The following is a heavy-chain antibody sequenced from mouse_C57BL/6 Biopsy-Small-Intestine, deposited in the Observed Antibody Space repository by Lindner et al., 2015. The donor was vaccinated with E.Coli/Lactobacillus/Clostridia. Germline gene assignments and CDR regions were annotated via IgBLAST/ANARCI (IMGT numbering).Heavy chain of an antibody. V-gene: IGHV1-39*01. CDR3: ADGDYGAMDY. CDR1: GYSFTGYN. Sequence: VQLQESGPELVKPGASVKIFCKVSGYSFTGYNMNWVKQSHGKSLEWIGNIKPYYGSTTYNQKFKGKATLTVDKSSSTAYMQLNSLTSEDSAVYYCADGDYGAMDYWGQGTSVTVSS. D-gene: IGHD2-13*01. CDR2: IKPYYGST. J-gene: IGHJ4*01.